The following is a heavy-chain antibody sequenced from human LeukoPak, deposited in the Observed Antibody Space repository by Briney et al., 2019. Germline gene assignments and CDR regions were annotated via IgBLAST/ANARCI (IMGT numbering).Heavy chain of an antibody. CDR1: GGSFSGYY. Sequence: SETLSLTCAVYGGSFSGYYWSWIRQPPGKGLEWIGEINHSGRTNYNPSLKNGVSISADTSKNQFSLKMSSVTAADTAVYYCARGGKGVITLYHYYYMDVWGKGTTVTVSS. CDR3: ARGGKGVITLYHYYYMDV. CDR2: INHSGRT. D-gene: IGHD3-22*01. J-gene: IGHJ6*03. V-gene: IGHV4-34*01.